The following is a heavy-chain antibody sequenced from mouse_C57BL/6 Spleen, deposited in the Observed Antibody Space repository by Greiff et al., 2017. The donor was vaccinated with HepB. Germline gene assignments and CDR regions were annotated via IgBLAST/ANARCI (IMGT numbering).Heavy chain of an antibody. Sequence: QVHVKQSGTELVKPGASVKLSCKASGYTFTSYWMHWVKQRPGQGLEWIGNINPSNGGTNYNEKFKSKATLTVDKSSSTAYMQLSSLTSEDSAVYYCAREVLRYFDVWGTGTTVTVSS. J-gene: IGHJ1*03. V-gene: IGHV1-53*01. CDR3: AREVLRYFDV. CDR2: INPSNGGT. D-gene: IGHD2-14*01. CDR1: GYTFTSYW.